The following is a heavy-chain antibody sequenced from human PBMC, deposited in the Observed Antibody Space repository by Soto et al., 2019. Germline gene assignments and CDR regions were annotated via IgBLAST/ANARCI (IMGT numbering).Heavy chain of an antibody. V-gene: IGHV1-69*08. D-gene: IGHD3-9*01. CDR2: IIPILGIA. Sequence: QVQLVQSGAEVKKPGSSVKVSCKASGGTFSSYTISWVRQAPGQGLEWMGRIIPILGIANYAQKFQGRVTITTDKSMSTAYIELSSLRSEDTAVYYCEREPVDRPGILTGTKGAPFYYYYYIDVWGTGTTVTVFS. CDR1: GGTFSSYT. J-gene: IGHJ6*03. CDR3: EREPVDRPGILTGTKGAPFYYYYYIDV.